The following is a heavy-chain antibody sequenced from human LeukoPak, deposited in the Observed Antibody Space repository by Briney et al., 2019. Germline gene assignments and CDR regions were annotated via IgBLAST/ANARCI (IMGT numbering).Heavy chain of an antibody. CDR3: ASSFNFAYNWNDVFDH. V-gene: IGHV1-46*01. CDR2: INPSGGST. CDR1: GYTFTSYY. J-gene: IGHJ4*02. D-gene: IGHD1-1*01. Sequence: ASVKVSCKASGYTFTSYYMHWVRQAPGQGLEWMGIINPSGGSTSYAQKFQGRVTMTRDTSTSTVYMELSSLRSEDTAVYYCASSFNFAYNWNDVFDHWGQGTLVTVSS.